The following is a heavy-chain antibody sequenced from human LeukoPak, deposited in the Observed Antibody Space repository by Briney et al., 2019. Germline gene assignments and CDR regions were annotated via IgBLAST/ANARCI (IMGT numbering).Heavy chain of an antibody. V-gene: IGHV3-30*18. CDR2: ISYDGSNK. Sequence: PGGSLRLSCAASGFTFSSYGMHWVRQAPGKGLEWVAVISYDGSNKYYAGSVKGRFTISRDNSKNTLYLQMNSLRAEDTAVYYCAKSFSAYYYGSSGFDYWGQGTLVTVSS. CDR1: GFTFSSYG. D-gene: IGHD3-22*01. CDR3: AKSFSAYYYGSSGFDY. J-gene: IGHJ4*02.